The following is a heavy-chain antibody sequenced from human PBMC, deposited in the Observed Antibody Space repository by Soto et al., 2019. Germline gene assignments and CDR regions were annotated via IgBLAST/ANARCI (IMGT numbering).Heavy chain of an antibody. Sequence: SGGSLRLSCAASGSTFSNAWMSWVRQAPGKGLEWVGRIKSKTDGGTTDYAAPVKGRFTISRDDSKNTLYLQMNSLKTEDTAVYYCTTEGYYDILTGYLPLGYWGQGTLVTVSS. CDR1: GSTFSNAW. J-gene: IGHJ4*02. CDR3: TTEGYYDILTGYLPLGY. V-gene: IGHV3-15*01. CDR2: IKSKTDGGTT. D-gene: IGHD3-9*01.